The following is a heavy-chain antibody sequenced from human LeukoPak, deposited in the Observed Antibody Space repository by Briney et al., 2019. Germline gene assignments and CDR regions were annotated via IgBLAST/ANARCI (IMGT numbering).Heavy chain of an antibody. Sequence: SGRSLRLSCAASGFTFSSYSMHWVRQAPGKGLEWLTLISYHGSNQEYTDSVKGRFTISRDNSKNTLFLQMNSLKTEDTAVYFCARSPERLGQGYLGSWGQGTLVTVSS. D-gene: IGHD3/OR15-3a*01. J-gene: IGHJ4*02. CDR1: GFTFSSYS. CDR3: ARSPERLGQGYLGS. CDR2: ISYHGSNQ. V-gene: IGHV3-30*04.